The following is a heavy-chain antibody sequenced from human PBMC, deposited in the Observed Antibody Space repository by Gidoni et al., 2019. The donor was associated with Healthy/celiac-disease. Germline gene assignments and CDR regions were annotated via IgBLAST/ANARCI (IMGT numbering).Heavy chain of an antibody. V-gene: IGHV1-58*01. CDR3: AAVAEYYDFWSGYYTGGYYYYGMDV. CDR1: GFTFTSSA. J-gene: IGHJ6*02. D-gene: IGHD3-3*01. CDR2: IVVGSGNT. Sequence: QMQLVQSGPEVKKPGTSVKVSCTASGFTFTSSAVQWVRQARGQRLEWIGWIVVGSGNTNYAQKFQERVTITRDMSTSTAYMELSSLRSEDTAVYYCAAVAEYYDFWSGYYTGGYYYYGMDVWGQGTTVTVSS.